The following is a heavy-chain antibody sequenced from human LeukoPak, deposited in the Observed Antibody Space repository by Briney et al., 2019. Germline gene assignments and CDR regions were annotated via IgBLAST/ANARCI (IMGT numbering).Heavy chain of an antibody. Sequence: ASVKVSCKASGGTFSSYAISWVRQAPGQGLEWMGGIIPIFGTANYAQKFQGRVTITADESTSTAYMELSSLRSGDTAVYYCASYGSSSWYYYYGMDVWGQGTTVTVSS. J-gene: IGHJ6*02. V-gene: IGHV1-69*13. CDR1: GGTFSSYA. D-gene: IGHD6-13*01. CDR2: IIPIFGTA. CDR3: ASYGSSSWYYYYGMDV.